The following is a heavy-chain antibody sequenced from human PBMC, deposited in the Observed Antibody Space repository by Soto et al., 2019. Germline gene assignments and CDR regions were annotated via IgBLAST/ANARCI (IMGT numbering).Heavy chain of an antibody. CDR1: AFTLSSYW. CDR2: IKPDGSEK. CDR3: ARDYEFGFDI. D-gene: IGHD3-22*01. Sequence: EVQLVESGGGLVQPGGSLRLSCEASAFTLSSYWMSWVRQAPGKGLEWVANIKPDGSEKYYVDSVKGRFTISRDNTNNSLYLQMSTLRPEATAIYYCARDYEFGFDIWGQGTLVTVSS. V-gene: IGHV3-7*01. J-gene: IGHJ3*02.